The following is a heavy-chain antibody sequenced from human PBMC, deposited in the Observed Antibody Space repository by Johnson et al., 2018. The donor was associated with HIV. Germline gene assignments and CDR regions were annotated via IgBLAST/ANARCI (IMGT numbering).Heavy chain of an antibody. CDR3: AKDLVYSSSWSYAFDI. CDR2: INWNGDST. Sequence: VQLLESGGGLVQPGGSLRLSCVASGITVSSNYMSWVRQAPGKGLEWVSGINWNGDSTGYADSVKGRFTISRDNAKNSLYLQMNSLRAEDTALYYCAKDLVYSSSWSYAFDIWGQGTMVTVSS. D-gene: IGHD6-13*01. CDR1: GITVSSNY. V-gene: IGHV3-20*04. J-gene: IGHJ3*02.